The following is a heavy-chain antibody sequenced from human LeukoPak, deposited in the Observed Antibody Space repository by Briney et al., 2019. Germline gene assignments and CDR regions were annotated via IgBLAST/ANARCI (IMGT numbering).Heavy chain of an antibody. CDR3: AKDRIRIAAAGTKGNY. J-gene: IGHJ4*02. CDR1: GFTFSSYG. D-gene: IGHD6-13*01. V-gene: IGHV3-30*02. CDR2: IRYDGSNK. Sequence: GGSLRLSCAASGFTFSSYGMHWVRQAPGKGLEWVAFIRYDGSNKYYADSVKGRFTISRDNSKNTLYLQMNSLRAEDTAVYYCAKDRIRIAAAGTKGNYWGQGTLVTVSS.